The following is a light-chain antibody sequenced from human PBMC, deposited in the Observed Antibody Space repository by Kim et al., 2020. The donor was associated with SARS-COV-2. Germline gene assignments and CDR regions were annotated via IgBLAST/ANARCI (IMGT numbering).Light chain of an antibody. CDR3: QSYDTNINLYV. CDR1: TSNMGYIYE. J-gene: IGLJ1*01. V-gene: IGLV1-40*01. CDR2: ANN. Sequence: TVTTSGIGSTSNMGYIYEGHWHKQLPGKATRLLIYANNKRPSGVTDRFSGSKSGTSASLAITELQTGDEADYYCQSYDTNINLYVFGTGTKVTVL.